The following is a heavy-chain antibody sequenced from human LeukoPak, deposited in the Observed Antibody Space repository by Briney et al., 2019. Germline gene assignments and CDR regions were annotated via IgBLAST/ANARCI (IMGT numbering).Heavy chain of an antibody. D-gene: IGHD3/OR15-3a*01. CDR3: ARAGVDDFFDY. Sequence: PLASVKVSCKASGGTSSSYAVSWVRQAPGQGLEWMGGIIPIFGTANYAQKFQGRVTITADKSTSTAYMELSSLRSEDTAVYYCARAGVDDFFDYWGQGTLVTVSS. V-gene: IGHV1-69*06. CDR1: GGTSSSYA. CDR2: IIPIFGTA. J-gene: IGHJ4*02.